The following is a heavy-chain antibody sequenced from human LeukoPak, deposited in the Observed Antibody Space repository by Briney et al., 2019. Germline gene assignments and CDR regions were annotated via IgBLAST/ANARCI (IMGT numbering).Heavy chain of an antibody. CDR3: ARDNYYGSGSYSFDY. Sequence: SETLSLTCTVSGGSISSYYWSWIRQPPGKGLEWIGYIYYSGSTNYNPSLKSRVTISVDTSKNQFSLKLSSVTAADTTVYYCARDNYYGSGSYSFDYWGQGTLVTVSS. CDR1: GGSISSYY. CDR2: IYYSGST. J-gene: IGHJ4*02. D-gene: IGHD3-10*01. V-gene: IGHV4-59*01.